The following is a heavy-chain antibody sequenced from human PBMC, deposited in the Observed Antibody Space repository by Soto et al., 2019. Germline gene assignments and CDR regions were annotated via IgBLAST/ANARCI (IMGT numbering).Heavy chain of an antibody. CDR2: IYYSGST. Sequence: QVQLQESGPGLVKPSQTLSLTCTVSGGSISSGGYYWSWIRQHPGKGLEWIGYIYYSGSTYYNPSLKSRVTIAVDTSKNQFSLKLSSVTAADTAVYYCARVSAGADFWSGWFYGMDVWGQGTTVTVSS. V-gene: IGHV4-31*03. D-gene: IGHD3-3*01. CDR1: GGSISSGGYY. J-gene: IGHJ6*02. CDR3: ARVSAGADFWSGWFYGMDV.